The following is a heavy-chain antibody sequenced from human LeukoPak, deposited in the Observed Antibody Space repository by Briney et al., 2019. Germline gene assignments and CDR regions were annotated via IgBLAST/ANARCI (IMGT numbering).Heavy chain of an antibody. Sequence: SETLSLTCAVYGGSFSGYYWSWIRQPPGKGLEWIGEINHSRSTNYNPSLKSRVTISVDTSKNQFSLKLSSVTAADTAVYYCARGRTISSAIRYFQHWGQGTLVTVSS. D-gene: IGHD3-9*01. J-gene: IGHJ1*01. V-gene: IGHV4-34*01. CDR1: GGSFSGYY. CDR2: INHSRST. CDR3: ARGRTISSAIRYFQH.